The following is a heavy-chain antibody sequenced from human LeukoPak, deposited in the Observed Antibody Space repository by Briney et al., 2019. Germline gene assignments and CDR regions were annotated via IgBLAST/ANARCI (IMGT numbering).Heavy chain of an antibody. CDR1: GFTFSSYG. CDR2: IKQDGSEK. V-gene: IGHV3-7*05. CDR3: AKDPYSSSWSYGMDV. J-gene: IGHJ6*02. Sequence: GGSLRLSCTASGFTFSSYGMSWVRQTPEKGLEWVANIKQDGSEKVYVDSVKGRFTISRDNAKSSLYLQMSGLRAEDTAVYYCAKDPYSSSWSYGMDVWGQGTTVTVSS. D-gene: IGHD6-13*01.